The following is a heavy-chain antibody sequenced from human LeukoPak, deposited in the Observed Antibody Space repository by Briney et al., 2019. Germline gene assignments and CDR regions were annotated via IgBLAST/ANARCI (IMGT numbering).Heavy chain of an antibody. CDR3: ARGGSVYCSSTSCWASFGY. CDR1: GYTFTSYY. V-gene: IGHV1-46*01. CDR2: INPSGGST. Sequence: GASVKVSCKASGYTFTSYYMHWVRQAPGQGLERMGIINPSGGSTSYAQKFQGRVTMTRDMSTSTVYMELSSLRSEDTAVYYCARGGSVYCSSTSCWASFGYWGQGTLVTVSS. J-gene: IGHJ4*02. D-gene: IGHD2-2*01.